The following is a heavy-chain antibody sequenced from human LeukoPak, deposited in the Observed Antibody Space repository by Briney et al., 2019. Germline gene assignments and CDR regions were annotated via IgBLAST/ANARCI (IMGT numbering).Heavy chain of an antibody. Sequence: ASVKVSCKASGYTFTGYYMHWVRQAPGQGLEWMGWINPNSGGTNYAQKLQGRVTMTTDTSTSTAYMELRSLRSDDTAVYYCARDPAPVYYYYMDVWGKGTTVTVSS. CDR1: GYTFTGYY. CDR3: ARDPAPVYYYYMDV. V-gene: IGHV1-2*02. CDR2: INPNSGGT. J-gene: IGHJ6*03.